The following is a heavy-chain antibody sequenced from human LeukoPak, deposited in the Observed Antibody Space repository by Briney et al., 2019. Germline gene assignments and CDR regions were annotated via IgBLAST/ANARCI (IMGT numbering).Heavy chain of an antibody. CDR3: ARGYLGDFWSGYYQLAL. D-gene: IGHD3-3*01. CDR1: GGTFSSYA. Sequence: SVKVSCKASGGTFSSYAIGWVRQAPGQGLEWMGGIIPIFGTANYAQKFQGRVTITADESTSTAYMELSSLRSEDTAVYYCARGYLGDFWSGYYQLALWGQGTLVTVSS. V-gene: IGHV1-69*01. CDR2: IIPIFGTA. J-gene: IGHJ4*02.